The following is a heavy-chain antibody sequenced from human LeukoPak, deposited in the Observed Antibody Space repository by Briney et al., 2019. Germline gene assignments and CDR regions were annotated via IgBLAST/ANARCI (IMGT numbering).Heavy chain of an antibody. V-gene: IGHV1-69*01. D-gene: IGHD5-24*01. CDR1: GGTFSSYA. CDR3: AASVEMASITEGY. CDR2: IIPIFGTA. Sequence: SVKVSCKASGGTFSSYAISWVRQAPGQGLEWMGGIIPIFGTANYAQKFQGRVTITADESTSTAYMELSSLRSEDTAVYYCAASVEMASITEGYWGQGTLVTVSS. J-gene: IGHJ4*02.